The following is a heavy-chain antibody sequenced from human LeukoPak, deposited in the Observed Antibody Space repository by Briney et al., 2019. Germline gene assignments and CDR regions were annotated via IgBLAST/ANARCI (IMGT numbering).Heavy chain of an antibody. CDR2: MNPNSGNT. V-gene: IGHV1-8*01. D-gene: IGHD5-18*01. J-gene: IGHJ4*02. Sequence: ASVKVSCKASGYTFTSYDINWVRQATGQGLEWMGWMNPNSGNTGYAQKFQGRVTMTRNTSISTAYMELSSLRSEDTAVYYCARGANMDTATVYWGQGTLVTVSS. CDR3: ARGANMDTATVY. CDR1: GYTFTSYD.